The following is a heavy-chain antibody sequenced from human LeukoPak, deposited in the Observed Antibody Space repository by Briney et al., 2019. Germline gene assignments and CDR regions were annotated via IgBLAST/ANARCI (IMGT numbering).Heavy chain of an antibody. J-gene: IGHJ5*02. D-gene: IGHD2-2*01. CDR1: GFTLRNYD. CDR2: ISTSSRYI. CDR3: ARADCSSSTCYLRSSWFAP. Sequence: SGGSLRLSCAASGFTLRNYDMNWVRQAPGKGLEWVSSISTSSRYIYYKDSVRGRFTISRDDAKNSLYLEMNRLRAEDTAVYYCARADCSSSTCYLRSSWFAPWGQGTLVTVSS. V-gene: IGHV3-21*01.